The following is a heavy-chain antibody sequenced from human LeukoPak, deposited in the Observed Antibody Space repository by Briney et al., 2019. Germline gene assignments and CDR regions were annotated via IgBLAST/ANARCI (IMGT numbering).Heavy chain of an antibody. J-gene: IGHJ4*02. CDR2: ISSSGSTI. CDR3: ARDWIGDGYNYYHYFDY. CDR1: GFTFSVSY. V-gene: IGHV3-11*01. Sequence: SGGSLRLSCSASGFTFSVSYISWIRQAPGKGLEWISYISSSGSTIYYADSVKGRFTISRDNAKNSLYLQMNRLRAEDTAVYYCARDWIGDGYNYYHYFDYWGQGTLVTVSS. D-gene: IGHD5-24*01.